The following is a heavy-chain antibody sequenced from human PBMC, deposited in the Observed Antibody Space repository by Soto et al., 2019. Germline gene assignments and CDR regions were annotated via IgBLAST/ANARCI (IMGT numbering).Heavy chain of an antibody. CDR3: ARDGGRHSGGIDY. D-gene: IGHD1-26*01. J-gene: IGHJ4*02. CDR1: GGTFSSYS. V-gene: IGHV1-69*01. CDR2: IIPIFGKA. Sequence: HVQLVQSGAEVKKPGSSVKVSCKASGGTFSSYSINWVRQAHGQGLEWMGEIIPIFGKANYAQKFQGRVTITADESTSTAYMELSSLRSEYTAVYYCARDGGRHSGGIDYWGQGTLVTVSS.